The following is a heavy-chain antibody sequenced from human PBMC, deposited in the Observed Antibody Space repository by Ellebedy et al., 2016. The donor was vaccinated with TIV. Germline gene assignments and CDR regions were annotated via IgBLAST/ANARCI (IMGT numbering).Heavy chain of an antibody. CDR1: GFTFSSCM. CDR2: IKSDSSKI. D-gene: IGHD3-10*01. Sequence: GGSLRLSCAASGFTFSSCMMSWVRQAPGKGLEWVSSIKSDSSKIDYADSVKGRFTISRDNAKNSLYLQMYSLRGEDTAVYYCVAIGESLRDFDYWGRGTLVTVSS. V-gene: IGHV3-21*01. J-gene: IGHJ4*02. CDR3: VAIGESLRDFDY.